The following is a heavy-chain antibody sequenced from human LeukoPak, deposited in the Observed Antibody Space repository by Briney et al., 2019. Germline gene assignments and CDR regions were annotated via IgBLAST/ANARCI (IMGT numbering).Heavy chain of an antibody. D-gene: IGHD3-3*01. Sequence: SGPTLVNPTQTLTLTCTFSGFSLSTSGVGVGWIRQPPGKALEWLALIYWNDDKRYSPSLKSRLTITKDTSKNQVVLTMANMDPVDTATYYCAHVPTYYDFWTGYGVSQYYFDLWGEGDLVTVSS. CDR3: AHVPTYYDFWTGYGVSQYYFDL. V-gene: IGHV2-5*01. CDR2: IYWNDDK. CDR1: GFSLSTSGVG. J-gene: IGHJ4*02.